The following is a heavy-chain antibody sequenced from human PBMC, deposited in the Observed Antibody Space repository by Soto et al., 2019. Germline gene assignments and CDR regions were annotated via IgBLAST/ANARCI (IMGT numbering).Heavy chain of an antibody. CDR3: ARDTPAGGGDCLDY. Sequence: QVQLVESGGGVVQPGRSLRLSCAASGFTFSSYGMHWVRQAPGKGLEWVAVIWYDGSNKYYADSVKGRFTISRDNSKNTLYLQMNSLRAEDTAVYYCARDTPAGGGDCLDYWGQGTLVTVSS. D-gene: IGHD2-21*01. CDR2: IWYDGSNK. J-gene: IGHJ4*02. CDR1: GFTFSSYG. V-gene: IGHV3-33*01.